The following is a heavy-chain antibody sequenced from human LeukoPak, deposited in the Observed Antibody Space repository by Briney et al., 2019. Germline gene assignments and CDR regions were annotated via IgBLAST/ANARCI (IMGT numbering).Heavy chain of an antibody. J-gene: IGHJ4*02. D-gene: IGHD6-19*01. CDR2: IRYDGSNK. V-gene: IGHV3-30*02. CDR1: GFTYSSYG. CDR3: AKAQPGSIAVAGTSDY. Sequence: AGGSLRLSCAASGFTYSSYGMHWVRQAPANGLEWVAFIRYDGSNKYYADSVKGRFTISRDNSKNTLYLQMNSLRAEDTAVYYCAKAQPGSIAVAGTSDYWGEGTLVTVSS.